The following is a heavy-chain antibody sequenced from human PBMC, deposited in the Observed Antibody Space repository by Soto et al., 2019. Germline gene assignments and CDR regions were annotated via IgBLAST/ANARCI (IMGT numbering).Heavy chain of an antibody. CDR1: GFSFTSQW. V-gene: IGHV5-51*01. D-gene: IGHD5-18*01. J-gene: IGHJ4*02. Sequence: EVQLVQSGAEVKKPGESLKISCKGSGFSFTSQWIAWVRQMPGKGLEWMGTVYPSDSHTRYSPSFQGQGTISADKSISTAYLQWSSLKASDTAMYYCARQSGETYTPRDHWGQGTLVTVSS. CDR3: ARQSGETYTPRDH. CDR2: VYPSDSHT.